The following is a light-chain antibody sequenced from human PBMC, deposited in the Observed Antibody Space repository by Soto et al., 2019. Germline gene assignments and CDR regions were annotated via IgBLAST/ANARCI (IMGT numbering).Light chain of an antibody. V-gene: IGLV2-14*03. Sequence: QSALTQPASVSGSPGQSIAVSCSGTSSDIGAYIHVSWYQQHPGKAPKLMIYDVSNRPSGVSDRFSGSKSDNTASLTISGLQAEDEADYYCTSYTTSGTYVFGAGTKLTVL. CDR1: SSDIGAYIH. CDR2: DVS. J-gene: IGLJ1*01. CDR3: TSYTTSGTYV.